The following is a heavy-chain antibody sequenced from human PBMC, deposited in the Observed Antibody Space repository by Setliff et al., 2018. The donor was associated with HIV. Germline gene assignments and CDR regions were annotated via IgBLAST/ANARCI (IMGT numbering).Heavy chain of an antibody. V-gene: IGHV4-39*01. Sequence: SETLSLTCTVSGGSISSSSYYWGWIRQPPGKGLEWIGTIYYSGSTYSNPSLKSRVTMSVDTSKNQFSLKLISVTAADTAVYYCARREYSSSSPPFDYWGQGTLGTVPQ. CDR1: GGSISSSSYY. D-gene: IGHD6-6*01. CDR3: ARREYSSSSPPFDY. J-gene: IGHJ4*02. CDR2: IYYSGST.